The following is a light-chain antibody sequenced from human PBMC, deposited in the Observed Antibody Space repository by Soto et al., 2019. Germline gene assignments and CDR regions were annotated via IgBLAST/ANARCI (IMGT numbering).Light chain of an antibody. Sequence: IQMTQSPSSLSASVGDRVTITCRASQGISSALAWYQQKPGKAPKLLIYDASTLESGVPSRFSGSGSGTDFTLTISSLQPEDFATFYCQQFNNYLWTFGQGIKVDIK. V-gene: IGKV1D-13*01. CDR3: QQFNNYLWT. CDR2: DAS. J-gene: IGKJ1*01. CDR1: QGISSA.